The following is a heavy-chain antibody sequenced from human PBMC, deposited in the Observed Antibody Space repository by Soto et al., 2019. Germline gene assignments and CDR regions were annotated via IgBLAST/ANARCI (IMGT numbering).Heavy chain of an antibody. V-gene: IGHV3-11*06. Sequence: GGSLRLSCAASGFTFSDYYMSWIRQAPGKGLEWVSYISSSSSYTNYADSVKGRFTISRDNAKNSLYLQMNSLRAEDTAVYYCARSMHYYDSSGYGGVACDIWGKGTMVNVSS. CDR2: ISSSSSYT. D-gene: IGHD3-22*01. CDR3: ARSMHYYDSSGYGGVACDI. CDR1: GFTFSDYY. J-gene: IGHJ3*02.